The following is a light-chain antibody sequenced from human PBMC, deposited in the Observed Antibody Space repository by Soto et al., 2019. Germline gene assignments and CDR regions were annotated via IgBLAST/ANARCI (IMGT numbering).Light chain of an antibody. V-gene: IGKV1-9*01. J-gene: IGKJ4*01. CDR1: QAITNN. Sequence: DIQLTQSPFFLSASVGDRVTITCRASQAITNNLAWYQQKPGKPPTLLIYQESTLQSGVPSRFSGSKSGSQFTLTIDSLQPEDFATYYCQQVKSYPRTFGGVTKVDIK. CDR2: QES. CDR3: QQVKSYPRT.